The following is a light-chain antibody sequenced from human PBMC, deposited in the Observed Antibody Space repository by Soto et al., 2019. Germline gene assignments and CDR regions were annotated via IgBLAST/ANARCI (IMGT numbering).Light chain of an antibody. CDR3: QQFNSYPRT. CDR2: DAS. Sequence: ASPLTQSTSSLSASVGDRVTITCRASQGISSALAWYQQKPGKAPKLLIYDASSLESGVPSRFSGSGSRTDFTLTISSLQPEDFATYYCQQFNSYPRTFGPGTKVDIK. V-gene: IGKV1-13*02. CDR1: QGISSA. J-gene: IGKJ3*01.